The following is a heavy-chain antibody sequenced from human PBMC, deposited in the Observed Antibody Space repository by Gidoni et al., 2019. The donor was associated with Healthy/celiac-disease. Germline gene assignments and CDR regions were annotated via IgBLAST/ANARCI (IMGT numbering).Heavy chain of an antibody. CDR3: ARAATLIAVAGTRDAFDI. V-gene: IGHV4-59*01. Sequence: QVQLQESGPGLVKPSETLSLTCTVSGGSISSYYWCWIRQPPGNGLEWIGYIYYSGSTNYNPSLKSRVTISVDTSKNQFSRKLSSVTAADTAVYYCARAATLIAVAGTRDAFDIWGQGTMVTVSS. CDR2: IYYSGST. D-gene: IGHD6-19*01. CDR1: GGSISSYY. J-gene: IGHJ3*02.